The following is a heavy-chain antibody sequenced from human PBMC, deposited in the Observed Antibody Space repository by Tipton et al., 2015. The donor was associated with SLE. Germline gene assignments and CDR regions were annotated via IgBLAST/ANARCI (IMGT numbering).Heavy chain of an antibody. J-gene: IGHJ1*01. D-gene: IGHD3-10*01. Sequence: TLSLTCTVSGGSISNFYYSWIRQPPGKGLEWIGYSYYGRTTNYNPSLKSRVTISIDASRNQLSLTVTSVTAADAALYYCARAHGAGSATTLSAYWGQGALVAVSS. CDR1: GGSISNFY. V-gene: IGHV4-59*08. CDR2: SYYGRTT. CDR3: ARAHGAGSATTLSAY.